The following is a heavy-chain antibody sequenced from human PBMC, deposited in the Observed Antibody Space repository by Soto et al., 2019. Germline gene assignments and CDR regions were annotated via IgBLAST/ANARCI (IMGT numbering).Heavy chain of an antibody. CDR3: ARDNYGPLDY. CDR2: VDPNSGGT. D-gene: IGHD3-10*01. V-gene: IGHV1-2*02. CDR1: GYTFTAYY. J-gene: IGHJ4*02. Sequence: QVQLVQSGAEVKKPGASVKVSCRPSGYTFTAYYIHWVRQAPGQGLEWMGWVDPNSGGTRDAQNCQGRVTMTRDTSTSTGYMELNWLRSDDTARYYGARDNYGPLDYWGQGTLVTVSS.